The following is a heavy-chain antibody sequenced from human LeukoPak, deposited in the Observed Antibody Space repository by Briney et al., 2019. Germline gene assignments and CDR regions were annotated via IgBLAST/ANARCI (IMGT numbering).Heavy chain of an antibody. Sequence: GGSLRLSSAASGFTFSDYYMSWIRQAPGTGLEWVSYISSSSSYTNYADSVKGRFTISRDNAKNSLYLQMNSLRAEDTAVYYCARLPSSGYGSGPVDYWGQGTLVTVSS. CDR1: GFTFSDYY. CDR3: ARLPSSGYGSGPVDY. J-gene: IGHJ4*02. V-gene: IGHV3-11*03. D-gene: IGHD3-10*01. CDR2: ISSSSSYT.